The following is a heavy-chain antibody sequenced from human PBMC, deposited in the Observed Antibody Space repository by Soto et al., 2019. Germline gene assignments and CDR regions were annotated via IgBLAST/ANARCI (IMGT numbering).Heavy chain of an antibody. D-gene: IGHD2-15*01. J-gene: IGHJ2*01. CDR2: IGPYKGNT. CDR1: GYTFNNYG. Sequence: QVPLVQSGAEVKKPGASVKVSCKASGYTFNNYGISWVRQAPGQGLEWMGWIGPYKGNTAHAQNFQGRVTMTTDTATNTAYMELSTLGSADTALYYCARCYCSVGSCYTCWHFDLWGRGTLVTVSS. CDR3: ARCYCSVGSCYTCWHFDL. V-gene: IGHV1-18*01.